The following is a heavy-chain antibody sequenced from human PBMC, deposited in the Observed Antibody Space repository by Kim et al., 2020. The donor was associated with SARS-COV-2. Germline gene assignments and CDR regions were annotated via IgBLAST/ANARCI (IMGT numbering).Heavy chain of an antibody. V-gene: IGHV4-59*01. Sequence: PPRKSRVTVSVDTSKNQFSLKLNSVTAADTAVYYCARMGSSGWFESAFDIWGQGTMVTVSS. J-gene: IGHJ3*02. CDR3: ARMGSSGWFESAFDI. D-gene: IGHD6-19*01.